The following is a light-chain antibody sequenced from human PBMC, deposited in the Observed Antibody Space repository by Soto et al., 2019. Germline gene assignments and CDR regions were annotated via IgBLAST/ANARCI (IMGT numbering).Light chain of an antibody. CDR1: QSVSAN. J-gene: IGKJ3*01. CDR3: EQYNDWPFT. V-gene: IGKV3-15*01. CDR2: GVS. Sequence: EIVMTQSPGTLSVSPGERATLSCRASQSVSANLAWYQQKPGQAPRLLIYGVSTRATGIPARFSGSESGTEFTLTISSLQSEDLAVYYCEQYNDWPFTFGRGTKVDIK.